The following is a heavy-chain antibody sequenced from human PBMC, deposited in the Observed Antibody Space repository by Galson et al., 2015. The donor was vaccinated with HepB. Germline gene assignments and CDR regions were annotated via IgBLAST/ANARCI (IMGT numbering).Heavy chain of an antibody. J-gene: IGHJ4*02. CDR3: ARHKRSSAIYDTSGYYYGIDY. CDR1: GYSFGSYW. Sequence: QSGAEVKKPGESLRISCTGSGYSFGSYWISWVRQMPGKGLEWMGRIDPSDSESNYSPSFQGRVTISADKSLNTAYLQWSSLKASDTAMYYCARHKRSSAIYDTSGYYYGIDYWGQGTLVTVTS. CDR2: IDPSDSES. D-gene: IGHD3-22*01. V-gene: IGHV5-10-1*01.